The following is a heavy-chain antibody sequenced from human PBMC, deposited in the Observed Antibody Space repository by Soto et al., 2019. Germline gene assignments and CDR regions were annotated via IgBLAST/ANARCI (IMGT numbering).Heavy chain of an antibody. V-gene: IGHV3-23*01. J-gene: IGHJ3*02. Sequence: EAQLLESGGKLVQPGGSLRLSCAASGFDFINNAMAWVRQAPGKGLEWVSTISADITYTYYADAVRGRFTVSRDNSKNTVYLHMNSLRADDTAVYYCANQNTAKSAFDIWGQGTMVTVSS. CDR1: GFDFINNA. CDR2: ISADITYT. D-gene: IGHD2-21*02. CDR3: ANQNTAKSAFDI.